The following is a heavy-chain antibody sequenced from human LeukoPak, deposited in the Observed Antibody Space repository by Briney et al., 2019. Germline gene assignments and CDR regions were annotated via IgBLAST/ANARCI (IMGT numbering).Heavy chain of an antibody. V-gene: IGHV3-7*01. Sequence: SGGSLRLSCAASGFTFSSYGMHWVRQAPGKGLEWVANIKQDGSDKYYVDSVKGRFTISRDNAKNSVYLQMNSLRAEDTAVYYCARGDSSGWSFDPWGQGTLVTVSS. CDR2: IKQDGSDK. D-gene: IGHD6-19*01. CDR1: GFTFSSYG. CDR3: ARGDSSGWSFDP. J-gene: IGHJ5*02.